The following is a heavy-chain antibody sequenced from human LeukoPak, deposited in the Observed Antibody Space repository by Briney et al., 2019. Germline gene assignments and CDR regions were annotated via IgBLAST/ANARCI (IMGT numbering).Heavy chain of an antibody. D-gene: IGHD3-22*01. Sequence: ASVKVSCKASGYTFTSYGISWVRQAPGQGLEWMGWISAYNGNTNYAQKLQGRVTMTTDTSTSTAYMELRSLRSDDTAVYYCARDLHFRVYDSSIYYPYWGQGTLVTVSS. J-gene: IGHJ4*02. CDR3: ARDLHFRVYDSSIYYPY. CDR1: GYTFTSYG. CDR2: ISAYNGNT. V-gene: IGHV1-18*01.